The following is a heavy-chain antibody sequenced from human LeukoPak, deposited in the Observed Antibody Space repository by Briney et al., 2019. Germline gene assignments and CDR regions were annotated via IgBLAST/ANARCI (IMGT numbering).Heavy chain of an antibody. V-gene: IGHV4-39*06. D-gene: IGHD4/OR15-4a*01. J-gene: IGHJ4*02. CDR3: AKEGTYTYGASDFDY. Sequence: SETLSLTCTVSGVSISSSSYYWGWIRQPPGKGLEWIGSIYSSGSTYYNPSLKSRFTISVDTSKNQFTLKLSSVTAADTAVYYCAKEGTYTYGASDFDYWGQGTLLTVSS. CDR1: GVSISSSSYY. CDR2: IYSSGST.